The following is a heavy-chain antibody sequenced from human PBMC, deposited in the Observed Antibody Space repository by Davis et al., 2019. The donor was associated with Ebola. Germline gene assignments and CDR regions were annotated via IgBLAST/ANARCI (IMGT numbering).Heavy chain of an antibody. V-gene: IGHV1-18*01. J-gene: IGHJ6*02. Sequence: ASAQVSCKASGYTFTSYGISWVRQAPGQGLEWMGWISAYNGNTNYAQKLQGRVTMTTDTSTSTAYMELRSLRSDDTAVYYCGRDRRYYDLWSGYKYYYYGMDVWGQGTTVTVSS. D-gene: IGHD3-3*01. CDR1: GYTFTSYG. CDR2: ISAYNGNT. CDR3: GRDRRYYDLWSGYKYYYYGMDV.